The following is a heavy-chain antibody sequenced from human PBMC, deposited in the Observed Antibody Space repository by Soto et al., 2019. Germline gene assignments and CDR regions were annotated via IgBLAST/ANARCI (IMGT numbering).Heavy chain of an antibody. CDR2: SYYSGST. D-gene: IGHD4-17*01. Sequence: QVQLRESGPGLVKPSQTLSLTCTVSGGSISNDNYYWTWIRQHPGKGLEWIGYSYYSGSTYYNPSLKSRFSISVETSKNQFSLKLSSVTAEETAVYYCVANTVTTISLYYWGQGTLVTVSS. J-gene: IGHJ4*02. V-gene: IGHV4-31*03. CDR3: VANTVTTISLYY. CDR1: GGSISNDNYY.